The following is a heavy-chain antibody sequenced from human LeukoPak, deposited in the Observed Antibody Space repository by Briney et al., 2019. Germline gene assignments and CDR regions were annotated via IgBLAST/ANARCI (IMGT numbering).Heavy chain of an antibody. Sequence: PGGSLRLSCAASGFTFSNYGRHWVRQAPGKGLEWVAFIRYDGSNEYYADSVKGRFTISRDNSKSTLFLQMNSLRTEDTAVYYCAKDQAQNWNYVRAIDYWGQGTPVTVSS. D-gene: IGHD3-10*02. CDR1: GFTFSNYG. J-gene: IGHJ4*02. CDR2: IRYDGSNE. V-gene: IGHV3-30*02. CDR3: AKDQAQNWNYVRAIDY.